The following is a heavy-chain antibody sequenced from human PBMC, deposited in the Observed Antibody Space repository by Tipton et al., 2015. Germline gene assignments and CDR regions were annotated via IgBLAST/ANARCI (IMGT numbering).Heavy chain of an antibody. CDR1: GYFFSSYG. CDR3: ARVGRQLPPNWFDP. Sequence: QVQLVQSGGEVKKPGASVKVSCKASGYFFSSYGITWVRQAPGQGLDWVGWISAYDGNTIYAQNFQGRVTMTTDPHTSTAYMDLRSLRSDDTAVYYCARVGRQLPPNWFDPWGQGTLVTVSS. CDR2: ISAYDGNT. D-gene: IGHD2-2*01. J-gene: IGHJ5*02. V-gene: IGHV1-18*01.